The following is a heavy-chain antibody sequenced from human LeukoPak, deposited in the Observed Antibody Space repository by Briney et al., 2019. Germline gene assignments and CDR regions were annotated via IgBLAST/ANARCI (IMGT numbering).Heavy chain of an antibody. V-gene: IGHV3-7*01. CDR3: ASYRVSHGMDV. D-gene: IGHD1-26*01. CDR1: GFTFSTYW. J-gene: IGHJ6*02. CDR2: IKGDGSEK. Sequence: GGSLRLSCAASGFTFSTYWTAWVRQAPGKGREWVANIKGDGSEKYHGDSVTGRFTISRDNAKNSLYLQMNSLRAEDTAIYYCASYRVSHGMDVWGQGTTVTVSS.